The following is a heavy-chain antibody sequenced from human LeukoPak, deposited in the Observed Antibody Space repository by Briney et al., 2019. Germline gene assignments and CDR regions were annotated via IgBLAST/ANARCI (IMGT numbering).Heavy chain of an antibody. CDR2: ITGSGGNT. CDR1: GFTFSNYA. V-gene: IGHV3-23*01. D-gene: IGHD3-9*01. Sequence: GASPRLSCAASGFTFSNYAMSWVRQAPGKGLEWVSAITGSGGNTYYADSVKGRFTISRDNSKNTVFLQMNSLRAEDTVVYYCAKWGDYDVLTGYYVSDYWGQGTLVTVSS. J-gene: IGHJ4*02. CDR3: AKWGDYDVLTGYYVSDY.